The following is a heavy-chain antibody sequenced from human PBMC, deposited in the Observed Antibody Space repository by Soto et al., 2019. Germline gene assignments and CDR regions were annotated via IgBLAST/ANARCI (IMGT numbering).Heavy chain of an antibody. CDR2: IYYSGST. V-gene: IGHV4-61*01. CDR3: ARDSIGWKNYVMDV. Sequence: QVQLQESGPGLVKPSETLSLTCTVSGGSVNSGSYYWSWIRQPPGKGLEWIGYIYYSGSTNYNPSLKNRVTISVDTSKNQLSLKLSSVTAADTAVYYCARDSIGWKNYVMDVWGQGTTVTVSS. D-gene: IGHD6-19*01. J-gene: IGHJ6*02. CDR1: GGSVNSGSYY.